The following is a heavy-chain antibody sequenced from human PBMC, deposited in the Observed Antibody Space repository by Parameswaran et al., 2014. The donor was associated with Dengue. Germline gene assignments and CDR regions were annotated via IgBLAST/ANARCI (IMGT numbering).Heavy chain of an antibody. Sequence: VRQMPGKGLEWVSSISSSSSYIYYADSVKGRFTISRDNAKNSPYLQMNSLRAEDTAVYYCAKGKSGSYYLTGYNWFDPWGQGTLVTVSS. CDR2: ISSSSSYI. D-gene: IGHD1-26*01. CDR3: AKGKSGSYYLTGYNWFDP. V-gene: IGHV3-21*01. J-gene: IGHJ5*02.